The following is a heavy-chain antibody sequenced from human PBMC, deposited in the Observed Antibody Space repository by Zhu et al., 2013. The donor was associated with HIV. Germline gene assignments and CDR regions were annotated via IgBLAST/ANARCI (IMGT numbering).Heavy chain of an antibody. CDR3: AKGGGRRKYFFDY. Sequence: VQLLESGGGLVQPGGSLRLSCVASGFTFSSYAMSWVRQAPGKGLEWVSIISSSGENAYADSVKGRFSISRDNSKNTLYLQMNSLRAEDTAVYYCAKGGGRRKYFFDYWGPGNPGHRLL. CDR2: ISSSGENA. V-gene: IGHV3-23*01. J-gene: IGHJ4*02. CDR1: GFTFSSYA. D-gene: IGHD2-15*01.